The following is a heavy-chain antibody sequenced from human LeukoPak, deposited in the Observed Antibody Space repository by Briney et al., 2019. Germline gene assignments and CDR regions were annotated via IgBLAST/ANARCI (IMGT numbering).Heavy chain of an antibody. J-gene: IGHJ4*02. CDR1: GFTFSSYW. D-gene: IGHD5-18*01. CDR2: IDSDGSST. V-gene: IGHV3-74*01. Sequence: QPGGSQGLSCAASGFTFSSYWMHWVRQAPGKGLVWVSRIDSDGSSTNYADSVKGRFTVSRDNAKNTLYLQMNSLRAEDTAVYYCAREWGRGYSYDHWGQGTPVIVSS. CDR3: AREWGRGYSYDH.